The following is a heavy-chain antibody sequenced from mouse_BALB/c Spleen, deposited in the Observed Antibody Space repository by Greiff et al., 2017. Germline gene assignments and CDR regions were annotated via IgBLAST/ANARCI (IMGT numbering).Heavy chain of an antibody. J-gene: IGHJ4*01. Sequence: QVQLQQSGAELVRPGTSVKISCKASGYTFTNYWLGWVKQRPGHGLEWIGDIYPGGGYTNYNEKFKGKATLTADTSSSTAYMQLSSLTSEDSAVYFCASLGDDDAMDYWGQGTSVTVSS. CDR1: GYTFTNYW. CDR3: ASLGDDDAMDY. V-gene: IGHV1-63*02. CDR2: IYPGGGYT. D-gene: IGHD3-3*01.